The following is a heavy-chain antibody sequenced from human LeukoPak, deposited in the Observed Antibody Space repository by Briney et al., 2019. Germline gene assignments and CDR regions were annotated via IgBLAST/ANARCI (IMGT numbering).Heavy chain of an antibody. J-gene: IGHJ3*02. Sequence: ASVKVSCKASGYTFTGYYMHWVRQAPGQGLEWMGRINPNSGGTNYAQKFQGRVTMTRDTSMSTAYMELSRLRSDDTAVYYCARVWLGCSGGSCYYGAFDIWGQGTMVTVSS. CDR1: GYTFTGYY. CDR2: INPNSGGT. CDR3: ARVWLGCSGGSCYYGAFDI. V-gene: IGHV1-2*06. D-gene: IGHD2-15*01.